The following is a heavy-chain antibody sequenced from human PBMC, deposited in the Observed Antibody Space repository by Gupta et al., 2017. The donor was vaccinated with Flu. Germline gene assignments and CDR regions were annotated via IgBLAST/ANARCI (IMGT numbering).Heavy chain of an antibody. CDR1: GYNFTDYY. D-gene: IGHD5-24*01. CDR3: ATYTATSSY. CDR2: VDLEHGRT. J-gene: IGHJ4*02. Sequence: EVQLEQSGAEVKKPGATVKISCKVSGYNFTDYYIHWVREAPGKGLDWMGLVDLEHGRTMYAENIKGYVTISADTSTDTAYMELIGLNSEDTAIYYFATYTATSSYWGQGTLVTVSS. V-gene: IGHV1-69-2*01.